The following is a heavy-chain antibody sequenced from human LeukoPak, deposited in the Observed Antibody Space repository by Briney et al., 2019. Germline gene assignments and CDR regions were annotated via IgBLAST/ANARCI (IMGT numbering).Heavy chain of an antibody. CDR2: INTSEST. D-gene: IGHD5-24*01. Sequence: SETLSLTCTVSGGSISSGSYYWSWIRQPAGKGLEWIGRINTSESTNYNPSLKSRVTISVDRSKNQFSLKLSSVTAADTAVYYCATQGGWLMADNSFAFDIWGQGTMVTVSS. V-gene: IGHV4-61*02. CDR3: ATQGGWLMADNSFAFDI. J-gene: IGHJ3*02. CDR1: GGSISSGSYY.